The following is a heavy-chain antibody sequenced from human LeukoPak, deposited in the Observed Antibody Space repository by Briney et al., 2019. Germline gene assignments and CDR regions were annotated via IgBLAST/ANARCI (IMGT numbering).Heavy chain of an antibody. Sequence: PGGSLRLSCAASGFTFSSYAMHWVRQAPGKGLEWVAVISYDGSNKYYADSVKGRFTISRDNSKNTLYLQMNSLRSEDTAVYYCARDGYHYYDSSGYYKYWGQGTLVTVSS. CDR2: ISYDGSNK. CDR1: GFTFSSYA. J-gene: IGHJ4*02. D-gene: IGHD3-22*01. V-gene: IGHV3-30-3*01. CDR3: ARDGYHYYDSSGYYKY.